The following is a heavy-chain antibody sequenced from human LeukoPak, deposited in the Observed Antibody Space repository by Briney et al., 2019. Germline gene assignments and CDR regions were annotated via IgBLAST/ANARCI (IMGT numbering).Heavy chain of an antibody. J-gene: IGHJ6*03. Sequence: PSETLSLTCTVSGYSISSGYYWGWIRQPPGKGLEWIGSIYHSGSTYYNPSLKSRVTISVDTSKNQFSLKLSSVTAADTAVYYCAREVYAVTTQKFYYYMDVWGKGTTVTVSS. CDR2: IYHSGST. CDR3: AREVYAVTTQKFYYYMDV. V-gene: IGHV4-38-2*02. D-gene: IGHD4-17*01. CDR1: GYSISSGYY.